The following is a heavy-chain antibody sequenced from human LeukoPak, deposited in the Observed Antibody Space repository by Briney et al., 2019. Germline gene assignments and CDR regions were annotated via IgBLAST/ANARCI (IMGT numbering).Heavy chain of an antibody. J-gene: IGHJ6*03. Sequence: SETLSLICAVYGGSFSGYYWSWIRQPPGKGLEWIGEINHSGNTNYNSSLKSRVTISVDTSKNQFSLKLSSVTAADTAVYYCASRGGYKFRFTVYYYMDVWGNGTTVTVSS. CDR1: GGSFSGYY. D-gene: IGHD3-10*01. V-gene: IGHV4-34*01. CDR3: ASRGGYKFRFTVYYYMDV. CDR2: INHSGNT.